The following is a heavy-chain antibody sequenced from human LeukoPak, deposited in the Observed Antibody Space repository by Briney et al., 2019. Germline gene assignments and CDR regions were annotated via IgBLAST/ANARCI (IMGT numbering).Heavy chain of an antibody. J-gene: IGHJ1*01. Sequence: ASAKVSCKASGYTFTSYYLHWVPQAPGQGLEWMGIINPSGGSTSYARKFQGRVTMTRDMSTSTVYMELSSLRSEDTAVYYCARAVSCSSTSCYEYFQHWGQGSLVTVSS. V-gene: IGHV1-46*01. CDR1: GYTFTSYY. D-gene: IGHD2-2*01. CDR2: INPSGGST. CDR3: ARAVSCSSTSCYEYFQH.